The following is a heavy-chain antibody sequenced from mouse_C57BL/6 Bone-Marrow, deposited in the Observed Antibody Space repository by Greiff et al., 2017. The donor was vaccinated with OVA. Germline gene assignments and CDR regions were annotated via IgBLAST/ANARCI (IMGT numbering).Heavy chain of an antibody. CDR3: AITPVVATPAY. CDR1: GYTFTSYW. J-gene: IGHJ3*01. V-gene: IGHV1-55*01. Sequence: VQLQQPGAELVKPGASVKMSCKASGYTFTSYWITWVKQRPGQGLEWIGDIYPGSGSTNYNEKIKSKATLTVDTSSSTAYMQLSSLTSEDSAVYYFAITPVVATPAYWGQGTLVTVSA. CDR2: IYPGSGST. D-gene: IGHD1-1*01.